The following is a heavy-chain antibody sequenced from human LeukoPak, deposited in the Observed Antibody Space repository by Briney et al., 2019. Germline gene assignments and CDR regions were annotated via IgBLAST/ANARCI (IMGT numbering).Heavy chain of an antibody. V-gene: IGHV1-18*01. CDR3: ARDQVVAGTNWFDP. Sequence: ASVKVSCKASGYTFTSYGISWVRQAPGQGLEWMGWISAYNGNTNYAQKLQGRVTMTTDTSTSTAYMELSRLRSDDAAVYYCARDQVVAGTNWFDPWGQGTLVTVSS. D-gene: IGHD6-19*01. J-gene: IGHJ5*02. CDR2: ISAYNGNT. CDR1: GYTFTSYG.